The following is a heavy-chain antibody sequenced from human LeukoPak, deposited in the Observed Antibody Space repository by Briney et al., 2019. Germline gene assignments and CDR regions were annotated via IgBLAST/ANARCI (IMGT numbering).Heavy chain of an antibody. CDR1: GYSFSTYW. Sequence: GESLKISCKGSGYSFSTYWIAWVRQMPGKGLEWMGIIYPGDSDTTQSPSFQGQVTISADKSLNIAYLQWSSLKASDTAIYYCARLTERCGYFDLWGRGTLVTVSS. V-gene: IGHV5-51*01. CDR2: IYPGDSDT. J-gene: IGHJ2*01. CDR3: ARLTERCGYFDL. D-gene: IGHD4/OR15-4a*01.